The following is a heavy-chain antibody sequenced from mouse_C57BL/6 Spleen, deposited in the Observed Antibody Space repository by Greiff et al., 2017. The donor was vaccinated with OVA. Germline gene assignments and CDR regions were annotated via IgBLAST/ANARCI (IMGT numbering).Heavy chain of an antibody. CDR1: GYTFTSYW. CDR3: TGYGSSGDYFDY. Sequence: VQLQQSGTVLARPGASVKMSCKTSGYTFTSYWMHWVKQRPGQGLEWIGAIYPGNSDTSYNQKFKGKAKLTAVTSASTAYMELSSLTNEDSAVYYCTGYGSSGDYFDYWGQGTTLTVSS. J-gene: IGHJ2*01. V-gene: IGHV1-5*01. CDR2: IYPGNSDT. D-gene: IGHD1-1*01.